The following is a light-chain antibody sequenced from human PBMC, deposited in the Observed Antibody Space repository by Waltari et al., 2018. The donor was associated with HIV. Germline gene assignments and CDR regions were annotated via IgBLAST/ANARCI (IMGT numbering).Light chain of an antibody. CDR3: HQYGSSPET. Sequence: EILLTQSPGTLSLSPGERATLSCRASQSVSSSYLAWYQQKLGQAPRLLIYGASSRATGIPDRFSGSGSGTDFTLTISRLEPEDFAVYYCHQYGSSPETFGGGTKVEIK. J-gene: IGKJ4*01. CDR2: GAS. V-gene: IGKV3-20*01. CDR1: QSVSSSY.